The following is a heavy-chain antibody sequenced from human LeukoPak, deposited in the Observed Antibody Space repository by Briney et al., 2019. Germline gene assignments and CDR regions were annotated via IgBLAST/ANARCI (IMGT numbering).Heavy chain of an antibody. CDR3: AKDRWVTANFFDY. CDR2: ISYDGSNK. D-gene: IGHD2-21*02. V-gene: IGHV3-30*18. J-gene: IGHJ4*02. CDR1: GFSFSSYG. Sequence: GGSLRLSCAASGFSFSSYGIHWVRQAPGKGLEWVSFISYDGSNKYYADSVKGRFTISRGNSKNTLSLQMNSLRVEDTAVYYCAKDRWVTANFFDYWGQGTLVTVSS.